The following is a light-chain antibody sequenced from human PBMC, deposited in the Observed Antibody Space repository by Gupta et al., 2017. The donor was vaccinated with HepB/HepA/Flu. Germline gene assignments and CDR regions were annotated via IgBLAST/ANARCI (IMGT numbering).Light chain of an antibody. V-gene: IGLV3-21*03. J-gene: IGLJ2*01. Sequence: SYVLTQPPSVSAAPGTPARLTCRGNNIASKSVHWFQQTPGQAPALFVCDESDRRSGIPERFSGANSGNTATLTISRVEAGDEADYYCQVWDRSSDHRVFGGGTKLTVL. CDR3: QVWDRSSDHRV. CDR1: NIASKS. CDR2: DES.